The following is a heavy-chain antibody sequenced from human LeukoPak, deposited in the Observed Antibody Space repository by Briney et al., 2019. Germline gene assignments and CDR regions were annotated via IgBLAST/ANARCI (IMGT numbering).Heavy chain of an antibody. J-gene: IGHJ3*02. V-gene: IGHV3-30*19. CDR3: AREDEIDAFDI. CDR2: ISYDGSNK. CDR1: GFSFSSYG. Sequence: GSLRLSCAASGFSFSSYGMHWVRQAPGKGLEWVAVISYDGSNKYYADSVKGRFTISRDNSKNTLYLQMNSLRAEDTAVYYCAREDEIDAFDIWGQGTMVTVSS.